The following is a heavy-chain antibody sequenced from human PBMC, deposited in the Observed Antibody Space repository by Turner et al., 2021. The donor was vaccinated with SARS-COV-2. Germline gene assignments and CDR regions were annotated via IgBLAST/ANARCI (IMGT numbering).Heavy chain of an antibody. J-gene: IGHJ4*02. CDR1: GFTFSSYV. CDR3: ARDSGDFDY. Sequence: QVQLEESGGGVVQPGRSLRLSCAASGFTFSSYVMHWVRQAPGKGLEWVAVISYDGSNKYYADSVKGRFTISRDNSKNTLYLQMNSLRAEDTAVYYCARDSGDFDYWGQGTLVTVSS. D-gene: IGHD3-10*01. CDR2: ISYDGSNK. V-gene: IGHV3-30-3*01.